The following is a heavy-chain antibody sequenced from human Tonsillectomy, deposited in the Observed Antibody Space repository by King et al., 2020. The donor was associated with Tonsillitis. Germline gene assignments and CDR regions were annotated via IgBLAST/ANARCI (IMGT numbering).Heavy chain of an antibody. D-gene: IGHD3-16*01. J-gene: IGHJ4*02. CDR2: ISGSGGST. CDR1: GFTFSSYA. Sequence: VQLVESGGGLVQPGGSLRLSCAASGFTFSSYAMSWVRQAPGKGLEWVSAISGSGGSTYYAEAVKGRFTISRDNSKNTLYLQMNSLRAEDTVVYYCAKAPTGGVTYFDYWGQGTLVTVSS. CDR3: AKAPTGGVTYFDY. V-gene: IGHV3-23*04.